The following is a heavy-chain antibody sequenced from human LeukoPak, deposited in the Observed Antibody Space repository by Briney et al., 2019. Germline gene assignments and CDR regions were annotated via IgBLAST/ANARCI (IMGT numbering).Heavy chain of an antibody. CDR1: GFTVSSNY. Sequence: GGSLRLSCAASGFTVSSNYMSWVRQAPGKGLEWVSYISSSGSTIYYADSVKGRFTISRDNAKNSLYLQMNSLRAEDTAVYYCARAPTVTTPYYYYYGMDVWGQGTTVTVSS. J-gene: IGHJ6*02. V-gene: IGHV3-11*04. CDR3: ARAPTVTTPYYYYYGMDV. CDR2: ISSSGSTI. D-gene: IGHD4-11*01.